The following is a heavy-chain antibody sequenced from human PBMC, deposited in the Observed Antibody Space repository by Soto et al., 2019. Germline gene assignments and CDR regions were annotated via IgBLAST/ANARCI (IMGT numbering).Heavy chain of an antibody. J-gene: IGHJ4*02. CDR2: IIPILNIA. V-gene: IGHV1-69*02. CDR1: GCTFSSNS. Sequence: SVKVSCTASGCTFSSNSIYWVRQAPGQGLEWMGRIIPILNIANYAQKFQDRVTISADKSTSTAYMELSSLRSEDTAVYYCARSPGGWLYYFDYWGQGTLVTVSS. CDR3: ARSPGGWLYYFDY. D-gene: IGHD6-19*01.